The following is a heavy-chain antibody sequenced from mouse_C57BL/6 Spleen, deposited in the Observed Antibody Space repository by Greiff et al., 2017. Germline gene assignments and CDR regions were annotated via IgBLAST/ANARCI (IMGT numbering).Heavy chain of an antibody. CDR1: GFTFSSYG. D-gene: IGHD2-3*01. CDR3: ARHEGYGGYYFDY. Sequence: EVQLVESGGDLVKPGGSLKLSCAASGFTFSSYGMSWVRQTPDKRLEWVATISSGGSYTYYPDSVKGRFPISRDNAKNTLYLQMSSLKSEDTAMYYCARHEGYGGYYFDYWGQGTTLTVSS. J-gene: IGHJ2*01. CDR2: ISSGGSYT. V-gene: IGHV5-6*01.